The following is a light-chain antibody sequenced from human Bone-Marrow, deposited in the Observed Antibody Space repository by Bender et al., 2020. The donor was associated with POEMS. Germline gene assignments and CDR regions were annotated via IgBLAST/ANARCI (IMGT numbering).Light chain of an antibody. Sequence: QSVLTQPPSVSAAPGQRVTISCSGTDSNIGNSFVSWYQQLPGTAPRLLIYDNYQRPSETPDRFSASRSGTSATLVITGLQTGDEAEYFCAAFDARLSGVVFGAGTTVTVL. CDR3: AAFDARLSGVV. CDR2: DNY. J-gene: IGLJ2*01. V-gene: IGLV1-51*01. CDR1: DSNIGNSF.